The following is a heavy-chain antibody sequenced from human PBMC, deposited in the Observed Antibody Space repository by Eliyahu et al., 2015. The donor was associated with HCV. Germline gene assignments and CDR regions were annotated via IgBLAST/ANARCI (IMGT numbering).Heavy chain of an antibody. V-gene: IGHV3-30*01. CDR1: GFTFSSYA. D-gene: IGHD3-10*01. CDR2: ISYDGSNK. CDR3: ARESASYHYGSGSLDY. Sequence: QVQLVESGGGVVQPGRSLRLSCAASGFTFSSYAMHWVPPGPGKGVEWVAVISYDGSNKYYADSVKGRFTISRDNSKNTLYLQMNSLRAEDTAVYYCARESASYHYGSGSLDYWGQGTLVTVSS. J-gene: IGHJ4*02.